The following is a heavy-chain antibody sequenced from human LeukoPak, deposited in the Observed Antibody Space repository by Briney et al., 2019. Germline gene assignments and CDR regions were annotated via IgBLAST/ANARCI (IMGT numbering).Heavy chain of an antibody. CDR3: ARYGEPNGIAAAEYWFDP. CDR2: TYYRSKWYN. CDR1: GDSVSSNSAA. Sequence: SQALSLTCAISGDSVSSNSAAWNWIRQSPSRGLEWLGRTYYRSKWYNDYAVSVKSRITINPDTSKNQFSLQLNSVTPEDTAVYYCARYGEPNGIAAAEYWFDPWGQGTLVTVSS. J-gene: IGHJ5*02. D-gene: IGHD6-13*01. V-gene: IGHV6-1*01.